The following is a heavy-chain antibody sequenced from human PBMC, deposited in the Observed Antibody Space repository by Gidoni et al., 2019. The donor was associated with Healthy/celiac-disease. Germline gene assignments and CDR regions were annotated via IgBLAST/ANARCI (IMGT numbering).Heavy chain of an antibody. V-gene: IGHV1-69*01. CDR3: ARWDLYYDSSGYYSGWFDP. Sequence: QVQLVQSGAEVKKPGSSVKVSCKASGGTFSSYAISWVRQAPGQGLEWMGGIIPIFGTANYAQKFQGRVTITADESTSTAYMELSSLRSEDTAVYYCARWDLYYDSSGYYSGWFDPWGQGTLVTVSS. J-gene: IGHJ5*02. D-gene: IGHD3-22*01. CDR2: IIPIFGTA. CDR1: GGTFSSYA.